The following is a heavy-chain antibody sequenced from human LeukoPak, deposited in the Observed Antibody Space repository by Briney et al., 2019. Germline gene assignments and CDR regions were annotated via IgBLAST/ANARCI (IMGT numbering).Heavy chain of an antibody. CDR1: GFTVSSNY. D-gene: IGHD6-19*01. J-gene: IGHJ4*02. CDR3: ARDASSGWRHDY. Sequence: GGSLRLSCAASGFTVSSNYMSWVRQAPGRGLEWVSVIYSGGGTYYADSVKGRFTISRDNSKNTLYLEMNSLRAEDTAVYYCARDASSGWRHDYWGQGTLVTVSS. V-gene: IGHV3-53*01. CDR2: IYSGGGT.